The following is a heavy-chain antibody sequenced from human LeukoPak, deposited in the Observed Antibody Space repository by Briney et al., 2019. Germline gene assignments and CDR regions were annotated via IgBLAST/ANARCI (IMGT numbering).Heavy chain of an antibody. CDR1: GGSISSYY. J-gene: IGHJ4*02. D-gene: IGHD6-6*01. CDR3: ARCTHSSSFSFDY. CDR2: IYTSGST. V-gene: IGHV4-4*09. Sequence: PSETLSLTCTGSGGSISSYYWSWIRQPPGKGLEWIGYIYTSGSTNYNPSLKSRVTISVDTSKNQFSLKLSSVTAADTAVYYCARCTHSSSFSFDYWGQGTLVTVSS.